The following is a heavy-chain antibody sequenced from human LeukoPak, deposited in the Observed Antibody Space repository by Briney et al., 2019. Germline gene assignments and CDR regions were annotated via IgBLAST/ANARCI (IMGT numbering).Heavy chain of an antibody. J-gene: IGHJ4*02. CDR3: ARDRSISAAGDTY. D-gene: IGHD6-13*01. CDR2: VNRDGSST. V-gene: IGHV3-74*01. Sequence: PGGSLRLSCAASGFTFSDYLMHWVRQAPGKGLVWVSRVNRDGSSTSYADSVKGRFTISRDNAQNTLSLQMNSLRAEDTAVYYCARDRSISAAGDTYWGQGTLVTVSS. CDR1: GFTFSDYL.